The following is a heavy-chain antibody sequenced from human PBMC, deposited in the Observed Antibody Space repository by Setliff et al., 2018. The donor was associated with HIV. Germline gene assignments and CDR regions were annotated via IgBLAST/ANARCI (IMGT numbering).Heavy chain of an antibody. CDR1: GGSISSYY. CDR2: IYTSGST. J-gene: IGHJ5*01. CDR3: SRGSAAGTGLPPRDS. V-gene: IGHV4-4*07. D-gene: IGHD1-1*01. Sequence: PSETLSLTCTVSGGSISSYYWRWIRQPAGKGLEWIGHIYTSGSTNYNPSLKRRVTISIDTSKNQFSLKLSSVTAADTAVFYCSRGSAAGTGLPPRDSWGQGILVTVSS.